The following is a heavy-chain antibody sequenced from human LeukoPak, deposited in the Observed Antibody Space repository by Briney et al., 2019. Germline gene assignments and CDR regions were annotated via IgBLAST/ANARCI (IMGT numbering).Heavy chain of an antibody. CDR1: GDPISSSGSF. V-gene: IGHV4-39*01. J-gene: IGHJ4*02. CDR3: ARREGTRPMDY. D-gene: IGHD6-6*01. CDR2: IFYDGST. Sequence: AETLSLTCTVSGDPISSSGSFWGWVRQSPGKGLEWIGNIFYDGSTYYNPSLKSRVTISVDTSKNQFSLKLSSVTAADTAVYYCARREGTRPMDYWGQGTLVTVSS.